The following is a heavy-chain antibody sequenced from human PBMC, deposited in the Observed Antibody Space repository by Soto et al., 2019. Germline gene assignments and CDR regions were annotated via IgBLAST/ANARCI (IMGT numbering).Heavy chain of an antibody. CDR3: AKATAMVTRYYYYGMDV. Sequence: GGSLRLSCAASGFTFSSYGMHWVRQAPGKWLEWVAVISYDGSNKYYADSVKGRFTISRDNSKNTLYLQMNSLRAEDTAVYYCAKATAMVTRYYYYGMDVWGQGXTVTIYS. CDR2: ISYDGSNK. V-gene: IGHV3-30*18. D-gene: IGHD5-18*01. CDR1: GFTFSSYG. J-gene: IGHJ6*02.